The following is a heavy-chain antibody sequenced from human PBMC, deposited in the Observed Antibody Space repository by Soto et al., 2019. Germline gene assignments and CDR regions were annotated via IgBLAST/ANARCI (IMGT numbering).Heavy chain of an antibody. V-gene: IGHV5-51*01. CDR1: GFNFSNYD. D-gene: IGHD4-17*01. CDR2: IYPGDSDT. J-gene: IGHJ6*02. CDR3: ARLDYGDAGGMDV. Sequence: PGGSLRLSCAASGFNFSNYDMNWVRQMPGKGLEWMGIIYPGDSDTRYSPSFQGQVTISADKSISTAYLQWSSLKASDTAMYYCARLDYGDAGGMDVWGQGTTVTVSS.